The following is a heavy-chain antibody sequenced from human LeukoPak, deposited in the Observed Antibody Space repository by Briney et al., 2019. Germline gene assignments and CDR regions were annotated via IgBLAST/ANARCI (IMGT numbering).Heavy chain of an antibody. CDR3: AKDYYDILTGHYGPDY. D-gene: IGHD3-9*01. CDR2: ISNDGSRK. CDR1: GFTFSSCG. V-gene: IGHV3-30*18. J-gene: IGHJ4*02. Sequence: GGSLRLSCAASGFTFSSCGMHWVRHAPGKGLEWVAVISNDGSRKHHADSVKGRFTISRDNSKNTLYLQMNSLRPEDTAVYYCAKDYYDILTGHYGPDYWGQGTLVAVSS.